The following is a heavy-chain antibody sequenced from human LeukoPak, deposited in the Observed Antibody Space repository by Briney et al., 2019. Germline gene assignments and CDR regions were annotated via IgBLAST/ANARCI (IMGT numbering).Heavy chain of an antibody. D-gene: IGHD5-24*01. J-gene: IGHJ2*01. CDR3: AREVDGCSVADL. V-gene: IGHV3-23*01. CDR1: GFTFGNYA. Sequence: PGGSLRLSCVASGFTFGNYAMSWVRQAPGKGLEWVSAIDGRRTYYEDSVKGRFTISRDNSKNTLYLQMNRLRVEDTAVYYCAREVDGCSVADLWGRGTLVTVSS. CDR2: IDGRRT.